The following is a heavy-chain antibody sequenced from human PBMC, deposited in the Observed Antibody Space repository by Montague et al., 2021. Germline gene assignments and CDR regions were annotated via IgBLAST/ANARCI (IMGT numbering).Heavy chain of an antibody. CDR3: AKNRAAPGRSSFDY. D-gene: IGHD6-13*01. J-gene: IGHJ4*02. CDR2: TSATGGGP. V-gene: IGHV3-23*01. CDR1: GFTFSGYA. Sequence: SLRLSCAASGFTFSGYAMSWVRQAPGKGLEWVSGTSATGGGPFYAASVRGRFIISRDNSKNTLILQLNSLRADDTAVYYCAKNRAAPGRSSFDYWGQGTLVTVSS.